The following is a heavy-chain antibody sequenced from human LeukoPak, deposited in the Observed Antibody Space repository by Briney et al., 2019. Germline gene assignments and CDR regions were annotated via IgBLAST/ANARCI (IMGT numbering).Heavy chain of an antibody. CDR3: ARDVFPGELWFYGNDY. D-gene: IGHD5-18*01. J-gene: IGHJ4*02. CDR1: GYTFTGYY. CDR2: INPNSGGT. Sequence: ASVKVSCKASGYTFTGYYMHWVRQAPGQGLEWVGWINPNSGGTNRVTMTRDTSISTAYMELSRLRSDDTAVYYCARDVFPGELWFYGNDYWGQGTLVTVSS. V-gene: IGHV1-2*02.